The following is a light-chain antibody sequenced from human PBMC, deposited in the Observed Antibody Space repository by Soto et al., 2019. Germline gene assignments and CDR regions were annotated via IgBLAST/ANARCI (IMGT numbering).Light chain of an antibody. CDR3: QQYYSTPRT. CDR2: WAS. J-gene: IGKJ1*01. CDR1: QSVLYSSNNKNY. V-gene: IGKV4-1*01. Sequence: DIVMTKSPDSLAVSLGERATINCKSSQSVLYSSNNKNYLAWYQQKPGQPPKLLIYWASTRESGVPDRFSGSGSGTDFTLTISSLQAEDVAVYYCQQYYSTPRTFGQRTKVDIK.